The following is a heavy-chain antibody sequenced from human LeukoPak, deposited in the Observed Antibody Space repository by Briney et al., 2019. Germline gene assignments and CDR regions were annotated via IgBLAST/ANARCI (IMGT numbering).Heavy chain of an antibody. Sequence: GGSLRLSCVASGFPFSVSWMHWVRQAPGKGLVWVSLIRSDGTITNYADSVKGRFITSRDNTKNTVYLQMNSLRAEDTAVHFCAKDTRVGSTMDAFDIWGQGTMVTVSS. J-gene: IGHJ3*02. V-gene: IGHV3-74*01. CDR1: GFPFSVSW. CDR2: IRSDGTIT. CDR3: AKDTRVGSTMDAFDI. D-gene: IGHD2-2*01.